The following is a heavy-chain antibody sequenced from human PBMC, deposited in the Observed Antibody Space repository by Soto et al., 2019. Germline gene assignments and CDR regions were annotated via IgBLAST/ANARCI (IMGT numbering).Heavy chain of an antibody. CDR3: ARVVTCARYWGYYYKDV. Sequence: SETLSLTCTVSGGSISSGGYYWSWIRQHPGKGLEWIGYIYYSGSTYYNPSLKSRVTISVDTSKNQFSLKLSSVTAADTAVYYCARVVTCARYWGYYYKDVWGKGTKVPVSS. D-gene: IGHD4-4*01. V-gene: IGHV4-31*03. J-gene: IGHJ6*03. CDR1: GGSISSGGYY. CDR2: IYYSGST.